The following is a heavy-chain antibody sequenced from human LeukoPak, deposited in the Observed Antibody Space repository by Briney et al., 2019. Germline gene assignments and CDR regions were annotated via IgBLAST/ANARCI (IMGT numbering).Heavy chain of an antibody. CDR1: GFTFSSYA. V-gene: IGHV3-23*01. CDR2: ISGSGGST. CDR3: AKRRSALAAPSPLGY. D-gene: IGHD6-6*01. Sequence: GGSLRLSCAASGFTFSSYAMSWVRQAPGKGLEWASAISGSGGSTYYADSVKGRFTISRDNSKNTLYLQMNSLRAEDTAVYYCAKRRSALAAPSPLGYWGQGTLVTVSS. J-gene: IGHJ4*02.